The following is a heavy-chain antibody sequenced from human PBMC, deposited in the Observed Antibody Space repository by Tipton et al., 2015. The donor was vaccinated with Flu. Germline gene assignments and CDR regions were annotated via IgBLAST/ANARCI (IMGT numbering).Heavy chain of an antibody. CDR2: INHSGST. J-gene: IGHJ4*02. CDR1: GGSFSGYY. Sequence: TLSPTCAVYGGSFSGYYWSWIRQPPGKGLEWIGEINHSGSTNYNPSLKSRVTISVDTSKNQFSLKLSSVTAADTAVYYCARGGGDSSGYYIDYWGQGTLVTVSS. V-gene: IGHV4-34*01. D-gene: IGHD3-22*01. CDR3: ARGGGDSSGYYIDY.